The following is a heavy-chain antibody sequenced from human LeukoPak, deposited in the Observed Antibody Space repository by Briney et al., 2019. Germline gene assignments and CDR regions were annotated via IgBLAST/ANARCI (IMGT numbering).Heavy chain of an antibody. J-gene: IGHJ1*01. V-gene: IGHV3-30*02. D-gene: IGHD6-19*01. CDR1: GFTFSSYG. CDR3: AKDRLPLGSGWYPEYFQH. CDR2: IRYDGSNK. Sequence: PGGSLRLSCAASGFTFSSYGMHWVRQAPGKGLEWVAFIRYDGSNKYYADSVKGRFTISRDNSKNTLYLQMNSLRAEDTAVYYCAKDRLPLGSGWYPEYFQHWGQGTLVTVSS.